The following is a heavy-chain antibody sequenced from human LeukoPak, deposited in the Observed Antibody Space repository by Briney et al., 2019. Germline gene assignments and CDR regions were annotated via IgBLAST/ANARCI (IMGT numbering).Heavy chain of an antibody. CDR3: ARRRRYSFSPDY. D-gene: IGHD5-18*01. V-gene: IGHV5-51*01. J-gene: IGHJ4*02. CDR2: IYPGDSDT. Sequence: GEPLKISCKGSGYRFTSYWIGWVRPMPGKGLEWMGIIYPGDSDTRYSPSFQGQVTISADKSISTAYLQWSSLKPSDTAMYYCARRRRYSFSPDYWGQGTLVTVSS. CDR1: GYRFTSYW.